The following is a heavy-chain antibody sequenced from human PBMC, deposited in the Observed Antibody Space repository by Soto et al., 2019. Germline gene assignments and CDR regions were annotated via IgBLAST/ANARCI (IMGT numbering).Heavy chain of an antibody. CDR1: GGSISSGGYS. J-gene: IGHJ4*02. Sequence: QLQLEESGSGLVKPSQTLSLTCAVSGGSISSGGYSWSWIRQPPGKGLEWIGYIYHSGSTYYNPSLKSRVTRSVDRSKNQFSLKLSSVTAADTAVYYCARGEYDFWSGYLVFDYWGQGTLVTVSS. D-gene: IGHD3-3*01. CDR2: IYHSGST. V-gene: IGHV4-30-2*01. CDR3: ARGEYDFWSGYLVFDY.